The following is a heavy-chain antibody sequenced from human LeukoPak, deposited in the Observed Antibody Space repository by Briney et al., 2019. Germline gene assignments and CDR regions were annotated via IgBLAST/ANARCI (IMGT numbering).Heavy chain of an antibody. Sequence: SETLSLTCTVSGGSISSSSYYWGWIRQPPGEGLEWIGMIYYSGGTYYNPSLKSRVTISLDTSKNQFSLRLSSVTAADTAVYYCARYVVYGSGKYYFDYWGQGTLVTVSS. CDR1: GGSISSSSYY. D-gene: IGHD3-10*01. V-gene: IGHV4-39*01. CDR2: IYYSGGT. CDR3: ARYVVYGSGKYYFDY. J-gene: IGHJ4*02.